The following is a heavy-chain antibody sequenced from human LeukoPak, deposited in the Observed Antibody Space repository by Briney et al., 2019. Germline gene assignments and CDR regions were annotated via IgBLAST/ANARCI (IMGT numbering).Heavy chain of an antibody. V-gene: IGHV4-4*07. CDR2: IYTSGST. J-gene: IGHJ4*02. CDR1: GGSIRSYF. Sequence: SDTLSLTCSVSGGSIRSYFGSWIRQPAGKGLEWIGRIYTSGSTDYNPSLRSRVSISVDTSRNQFSLKLTSVTAADTAVYYCARESKSYDGSGYYHDYWGQGTLVAVSS. CDR3: ARESKSYDGSGYYHDY. D-gene: IGHD3-22*01.